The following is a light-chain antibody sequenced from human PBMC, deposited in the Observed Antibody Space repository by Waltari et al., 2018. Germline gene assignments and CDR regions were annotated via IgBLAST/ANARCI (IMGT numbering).Light chain of an antibody. CDR2: SNN. CDR1: RPNHRSNT. Sequence: QSFLTQPPSASGTPGQRVTTPCSGSRPNHRSNTVTWYQQPPGTAPKLLIYSNNQWPSGVPDRFSGSKSGTSASLAISGLQSEDEADYYCAAWDDSLNGVVFGGGTKLTVL. J-gene: IGLJ2*01. V-gene: IGLV1-44*01. CDR3: AAWDDSLNGVV.